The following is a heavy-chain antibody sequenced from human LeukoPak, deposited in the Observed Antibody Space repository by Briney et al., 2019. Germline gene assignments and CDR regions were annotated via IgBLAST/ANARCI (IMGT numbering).Heavy chain of an antibody. J-gene: IGHJ4*02. D-gene: IGHD3-10*01. CDR2: IYYSGSS. CDR1: GGSISSYD. CDR3: ARLRGSLPPYFDY. Sequence: PSETLSLTCTVSGGSISSYDWSWVRQPPGKGLEWVGYIYYSGSSNYNPSLKSRVTISVDTSQNQFSLKLSSVTAADTAVYYCARLRGSLPPYFDYWGQGTLVTVSS. V-gene: IGHV4-59*01.